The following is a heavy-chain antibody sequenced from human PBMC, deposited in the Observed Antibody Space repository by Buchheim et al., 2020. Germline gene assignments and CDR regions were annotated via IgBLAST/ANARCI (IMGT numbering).Heavy chain of an antibody. CDR2: IWYDGSNQ. Sequence: QVQLVESGGGVVQPGRSLRLSCAASGFTFSSYGMHWVRQAPGKGLEWVAVIWYDGSNQYYADSVKGRFTISRDNSKNTLYLQMNSLRAEDTAVYYCARAHSGYDFPYYFDYWGQGTL. D-gene: IGHD5-12*01. V-gene: IGHV3-33*01. CDR1: GFTFSSYG. CDR3: ARAHSGYDFPYYFDY. J-gene: IGHJ4*02.